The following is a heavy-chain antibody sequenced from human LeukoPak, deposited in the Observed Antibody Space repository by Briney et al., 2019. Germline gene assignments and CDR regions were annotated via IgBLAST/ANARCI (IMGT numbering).Heavy chain of an antibody. V-gene: IGHV3-23*01. CDR1: GFTFSNYE. CDR3: AKDRAQQLVLDF. D-gene: IGHD6-13*01. CDR2: IIGSGSST. J-gene: IGHJ4*02. Sequence: GSLRLSCAASGFTFSNYEMDWVRQAPGKGLEWVSAIIGSGSSTYYADSVKGRFTISRDNSKNTLFLQMNSLRAEDTAVYYCAKDRAQQLVLDFWGQGTLVTVSS.